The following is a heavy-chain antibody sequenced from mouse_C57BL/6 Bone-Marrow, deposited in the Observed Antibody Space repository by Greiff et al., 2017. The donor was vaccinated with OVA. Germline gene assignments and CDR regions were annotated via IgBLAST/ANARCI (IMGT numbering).Heavy chain of an antibody. V-gene: IGHV5-17*01. CDR1: GFTFSDYG. CDR2: ISSGSSTI. Sequence: EVKLVESGGGLVKPGGSLKLSCAASGFTFSDYGMHWVRQAPEKGLEWVAYISSGSSTIYYADTVKGRFTISRDNAKNTLFLQMTSLRSEDTAMYYCARWTVVANYAMDYWGQGTSVTVSS. J-gene: IGHJ4*01. D-gene: IGHD1-1*01. CDR3: ARWTVVANYAMDY.